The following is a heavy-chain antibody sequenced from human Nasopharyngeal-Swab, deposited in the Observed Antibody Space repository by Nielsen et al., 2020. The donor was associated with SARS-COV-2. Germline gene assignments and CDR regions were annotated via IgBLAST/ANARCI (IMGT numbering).Heavy chain of an antibody. CDR2: INTNTGNP. V-gene: IGHV7-4-1*02. Sequence: SVKVSCKASGYTFTSYAMNWVRQAPGQGLEWMGWINTNTGNPTYAQGFTGRFVFPLDTSVSTAYLQISSLKAEDTAVYYCARARGQPHNYYYYGMDVWGQGTTVTVSS. CDR1: GYTFTSYA. J-gene: IGHJ6*02. CDR3: ARARGQPHNYYYYGMDV.